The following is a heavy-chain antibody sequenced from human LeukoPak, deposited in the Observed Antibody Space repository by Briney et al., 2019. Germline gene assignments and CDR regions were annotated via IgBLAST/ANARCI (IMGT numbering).Heavy chain of an antibody. D-gene: IGHD3-10*02. Sequence: PGGSLRLSCAASGFTFDDYAMHWVRQAPGKGLEWVSGISWNSGSIGYADSVKGRFTISRDNAKNSLYLQMNSLRAEDTALYYCAKDAPYVARPGLGAFDIWGQGTMVTVSS. CDR2: ISWNSGSI. V-gene: IGHV3-9*01. CDR3: AKDAPYVARPGLGAFDI. J-gene: IGHJ3*02. CDR1: GFTFDDYA.